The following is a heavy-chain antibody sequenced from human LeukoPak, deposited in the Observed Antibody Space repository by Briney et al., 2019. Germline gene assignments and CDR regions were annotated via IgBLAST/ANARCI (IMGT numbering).Heavy chain of an antibody. CDR1: GYTFTSYY. V-gene: IGHV1-46*03. J-gene: IGHJ5*02. CDR2: INPSGGST. D-gene: IGHD2-2*01. Sequence: ASVKVSCKASGYTFTSYYMHWVRQAPGQGLEWMGIINPSGGSTSYAQKFQGRVTMTRDTSTSTVYMELSSLRSEDTAVYYCARDPMLPPKYCSSTSCYRPNNWFDPWGQGTLVTVSS. CDR3: ARDPMLPPKYCSSTSCYRPNNWFDP.